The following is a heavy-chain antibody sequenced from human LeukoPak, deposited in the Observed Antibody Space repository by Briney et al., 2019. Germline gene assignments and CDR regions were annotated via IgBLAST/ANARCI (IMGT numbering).Heavy chain of an antibody. CDR2: IYQSGST. CDR3: ARHGWGDYYYYMDV. J-gene: IGHJ6*03. D-gene: IGHD6-19*01. V-gene: IGHV4-39*01. CDR1: GDSISSSSSY. Sequence: SETLSLTCTVSGDSISSSSSYWGWIRQPPGKGLEWVGNIYQSGSTYYNPSLKSRVTISIDTSKKQFSLKLSSVSAADTAVYYCARHGWGDYYYYMDVWGKGTTVTVSS.